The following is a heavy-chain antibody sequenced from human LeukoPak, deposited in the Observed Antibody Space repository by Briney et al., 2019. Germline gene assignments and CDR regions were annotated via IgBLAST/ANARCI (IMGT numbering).Heavy chain of an antibody. D-gene: IGHD3-10*01. CDR3: ARDLGYYGSGIED. J-gene: IGHJ4*02. CDR1: GYTFTSYG. Sequence: ASVKVSCKASGYTFTSYGISLVRQAPGQGLEGMGLISAYNGNTNYAQKLQVRVTMTIDTSTSTTYMELRRMRSDDKAVYYCARDLGYYGSGIEDWGQGTLVTVSS. V-gene: IGHV1-18*01. CDR2: ISAYNGNT.